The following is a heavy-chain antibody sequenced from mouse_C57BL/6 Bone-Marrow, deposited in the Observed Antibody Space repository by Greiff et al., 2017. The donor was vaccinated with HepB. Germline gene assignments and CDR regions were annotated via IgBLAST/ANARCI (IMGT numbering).Heavy chain of an antibody. Sequence: VQLQQSGAELARPGASVKLSCKASGYTFTSYGISWVKQRTGQGLEWIGEIYPRSGNTYYNEKFKGKATLTADKSSSTAYMELRSLTSEDSAVYFCARDVYYGSRTYFDYWGQGTTLTVSS. CDR3: ARDVYYGSRTYFDY. D-gene: IGHD1-1*01. J-gene: IGHJ2*01. CDR1: GYTFTSYG. CDR2: IYPRSGNT. V-gene: IGHV1-81*01.